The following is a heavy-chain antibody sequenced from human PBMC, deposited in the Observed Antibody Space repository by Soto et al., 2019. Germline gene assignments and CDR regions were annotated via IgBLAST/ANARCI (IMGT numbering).Heavy chain of an antibody. J-gene: IGHJ4*02. V-gene: IGHV4-34*01. CDR1: GGSFSGFH. Sequence: SETLSLTCAVYGGSFSGFHWSWIRQPPGKGLEWIGEAHYTGTTNYNPSLNSRVTITVDTSKNQFSLKLSSVTAADTAVYYCARRYGSCFDYWGQGTLVTVSS. CDR3: ARRYGSCFDY. CDR2: AHYTGTT. D-gene: IGHD5-18*01.